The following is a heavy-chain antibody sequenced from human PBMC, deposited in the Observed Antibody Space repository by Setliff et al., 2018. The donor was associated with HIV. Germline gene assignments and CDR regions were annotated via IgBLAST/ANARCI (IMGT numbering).Heavy chain of an antibody. CDR1: GFTFSSYM. J-gene: IGHJ4*02. CDR3: AKDVMQGGWGSLSYFDS. Sequence: GGSLRLSCAASGFTFSSYMMNWVRQAPGKGLEWVSGISGSGGGTYYADSVKGRFTISRDNSQNALYLQMDSLRAEDTAVYFCAKDVMQGGWGSLSYFDSWGQGTLVTVSS. V-gene: IGHV3-23*01. CDR2: ISGSGGGT. D-gene: IGHD3-16*01.